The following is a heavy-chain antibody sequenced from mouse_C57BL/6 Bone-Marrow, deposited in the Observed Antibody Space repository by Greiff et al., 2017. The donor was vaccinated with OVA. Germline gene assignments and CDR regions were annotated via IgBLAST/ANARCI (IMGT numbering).Heavy chain of an antibody. Sequence: QVTLKVCGPGILQPSQTLSLTCSFSGFSLSTFGMGVGWIRQPSGKGLEWLANIWWDDDKYYNPALKSRLTISTDTSKNQVFLKIANVDTADTATYYCARPHSGTGTDYAMDYWGQGTSVTVSS. CDR1: GFSLSTFGMG. J-gene: IGHJ4*01. CDR2: IWWDDDK. V-gene: IGHV8-8*01. CDR3: ARPHSGTGTDYAMDY. D-gene: IGHD4-1*01.